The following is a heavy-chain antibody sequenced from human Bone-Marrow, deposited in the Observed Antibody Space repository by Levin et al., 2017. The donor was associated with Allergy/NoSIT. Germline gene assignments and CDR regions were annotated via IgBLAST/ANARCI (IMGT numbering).Heavy chain of an antibody. J-gene: IGHJ6*02. V-gene: IGHV4-61*01. D-gene: IGHD5/OR15-5a*01. CDR3: ARNRIIVSGGNDYYYGMDV. CDR1: GGSVSSGTYY. Sequence: SSETLSLTCSVSGGSVSSGTYYWSWIRRPPGTGLEWIGYINYRGVTKYNPSLKSRVTISVDTSKNEFSLKVTSVTAADTAVYYCARNRIIVSGGNDYYYGMDVWGQGTTVTVSS. CDR2: INYRGVT.